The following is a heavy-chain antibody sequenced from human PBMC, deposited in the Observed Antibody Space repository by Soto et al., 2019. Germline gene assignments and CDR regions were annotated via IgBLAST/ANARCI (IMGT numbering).Heavy chain of an antibody. D-gene: IGHD1-26*01. CDR3: ARPASGSYGDYYGMDV. CDR1: GGSISSSSYY. J-gene: IGHJ6*02. CDR2: IYYSGST. V-gene: IGHV4-39*01. Sequence: LSLTCTVSGGSISSSSYYWGWIRQPPGKGLEWIGSIYYSGSTYYNPSLKSRVTISVDTSKNQFSLKLSSVTAADTAVYYCARPASGSYGDYYGMDVWGQGTTVTVSS.